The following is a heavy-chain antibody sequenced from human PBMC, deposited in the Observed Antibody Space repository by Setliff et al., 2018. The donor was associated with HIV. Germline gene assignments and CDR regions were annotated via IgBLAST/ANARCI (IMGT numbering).Heavy chain of an antibody. V-gene: IGHV3-23*01. D-gene: IGHD3-22*01. CDR2: ISGSGGST. Sequence: PGESLKISCAASGFTFSNYAMSWVRQAPGKGLEWVSGISGSGGSTYYVDSVKGRFTISRDNAKNSLYLQMDSLRAEDTAVYYCARDVYYESSPAWGQGTLVTVSS. CDR1: GFTFSNYA. CDR3: ARDVYYESSPA. J-gene: IGHJ4*02.